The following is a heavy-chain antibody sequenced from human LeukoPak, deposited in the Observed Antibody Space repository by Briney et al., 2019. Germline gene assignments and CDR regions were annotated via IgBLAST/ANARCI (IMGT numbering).Heavy chain of an antibody. V-gene: IGHV3-13*01. CDR1: GFTFSSYD. CDR2: IGTAGDT. CDR3: AKMMYYYDSSGLVDY. D-gene: IGHD3-22*01. Sequence: GGSLRLSCAASGFTFSSYDMHWVRQATGKGLEWVSAIGTAGDTYYPGSVKGRFTISRDNSKNTLYLQMNSLRAEDTAVYYCAKMMYYYDSSGLVDYWGQGTLVTVSS. J-gene: IGHJ4*02.